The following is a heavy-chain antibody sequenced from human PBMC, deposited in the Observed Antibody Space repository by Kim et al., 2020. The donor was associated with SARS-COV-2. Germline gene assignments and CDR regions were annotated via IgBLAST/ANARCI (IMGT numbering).Heavy chain of an antibody. Sequence: GGSLRLSCAASGFTFSSYWMHWVRQAPGKGLVWVSRINSDGSSTSYADSVKGRFTISRDNAKNTLYLQMNSLRAEDTAVYYCARPAYYYDSSGYANWFDPWGQGTLVTVSS. CDR1: GFTFSSYW. V-gene: IGHV3-74*01. CDR3: ARPAYYYDSSGYANWFDP. CDR2: INSDGSST. J-gene: IGHJ5*02. D-gene: IGHD3-22*01.